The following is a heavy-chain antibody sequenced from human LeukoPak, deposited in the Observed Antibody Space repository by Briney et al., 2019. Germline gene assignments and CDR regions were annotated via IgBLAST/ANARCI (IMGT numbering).Heavy chain of an antibody. CDR1: GFTFSTYE. V-gene: IGHV3-48*03. D-gene: IGHD2-2*01. Sequence: PGGSLRLSCAASGFTFSTYEMNWVRQAPGKGLEWVSYIDKSGTTIYYADFVKGRFTISRDNAKNSLYLQMNSLRAGDTAVYYCARDEKEYQLLGIDIWGQGTMVTVSS. CDR3: ARDEKEYQLLGIDI. CDR2: IDKSGTTI. J-gene: IGHJ3*02.